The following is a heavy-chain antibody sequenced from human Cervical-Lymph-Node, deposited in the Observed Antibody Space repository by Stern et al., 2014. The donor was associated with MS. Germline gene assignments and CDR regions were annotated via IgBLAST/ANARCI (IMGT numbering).Heavy chain of an antibody. V-gene: IGHV3-30-3*01. CDR2: ISYDGNSK. Sequence: VQLVESGGGVVQPGRSLRLSCASSGFTFSSYTMHWVLQAPGQGLEWVAVISYDGNSKFYADSVKGRFTISRDNSKNTLFLQMNSLRTEDTAVYYCARDGRSVWGQGTLVTVSS. J-gene: IGHJ4*02. CDR1: GFTFSSYT. CDR3: ARDGRSV.